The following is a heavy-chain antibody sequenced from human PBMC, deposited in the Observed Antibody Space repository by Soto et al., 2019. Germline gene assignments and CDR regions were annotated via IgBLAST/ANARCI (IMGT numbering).Heavy chain of an antibody. J-gene: IGHJ6*03. V-gene: IGHV1-8*01. Sequence: ASVKVSCKASGYTFTSYDINWVRQATGQGLEWMGWMNPNSGNTGYAQKFQGRVTMTRNTSISTAYMELSSLRSEDTAVYYCAIAQQPPMTGSSWYSDYYYYMDVWGKGTTVTVSS. CDR2: MNPNSGNT. D-gene: IGHD6-13*01. CDR3: AIAQQPPMTGSSWYSDYYYYMDV. CDR1: GYTFTSYD.